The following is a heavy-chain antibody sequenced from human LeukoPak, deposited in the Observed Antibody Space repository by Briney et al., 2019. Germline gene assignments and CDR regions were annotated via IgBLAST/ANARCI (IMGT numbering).Heavy chain of an antibody. D-gene: IGHD3-22*01. CDR1: GDSISAYY. CDR2: ISYTGST. Sequence: SETLSLTCPVAGDSISAYYWSWIRQPPGKGLEWIGYISYTGSTNYNPSLKSRVTISLDTSKNQFSLKLSSVTAADTAVYYCARESITMIVVVITTAQRDAFDIWGQGTMVTVSS. J-gene: IGHJ3*02. V-gene: IGHV4-59*12. CDR3: ARESITMIVVVITTAQRDAFDI.